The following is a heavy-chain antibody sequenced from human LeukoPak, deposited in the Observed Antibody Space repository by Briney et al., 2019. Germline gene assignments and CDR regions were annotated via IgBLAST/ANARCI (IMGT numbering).Heavy chain of an antibody. J-gene: IGHJ4*02. Sequence: SETLSLTCTVSGGSISSYYWSWIRQPAGKGLEWIGRIYTSGSTNYNPSLKSRVTMSVDTSKNQFSLKLSSVTAADTAVYYCARGHYYGSGRCFDYWGQGTLVTVSS. CDR2: IYTSGST. CDR1: GGSISSYY. D-gene: IGHD3-10*01. CDR3: ARGHYYGSGRCFDY. V-gene: IGHV4-4*07.